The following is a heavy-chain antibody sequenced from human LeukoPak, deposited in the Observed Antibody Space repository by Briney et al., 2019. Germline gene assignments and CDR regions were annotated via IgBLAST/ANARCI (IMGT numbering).Heavy chain of an antibody. J-gene: IGHJ3*02. D-gene: IGHD3-10*01. CDR3: VRDQALWGAFDI. V-gene: IGHV3-23*01. CDR1: GFTFSSYA. CDR2: ISGSGGST. Sequence: PGGSLRLSCAASGFTFSSYAMTWVRQAPGKGLEWVSTISGSGGSTYNADSVQGRFTISRDNGKNSLFLQMKSLRAEDTAVYYCVRDQALWGAFDIWGQGTMVTVSS.